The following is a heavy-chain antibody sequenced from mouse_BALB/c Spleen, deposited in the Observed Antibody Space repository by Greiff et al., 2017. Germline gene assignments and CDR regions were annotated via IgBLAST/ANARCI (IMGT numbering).Heavy chain of an antibody. V-gene: IGHV1S81*02. CDR3: ARYYYGYVDYAMDY. J-gene: IGHJ4*01. Sequence: QVQLQQPGAELVKPGASVKLSCKASGYTFTSYWMHWVKQRPGQGLEWIGEINPSNGRTNYNEKFKSKATLTVDKSSSTAYMQLSSLTSEDSAVYYCARYYYGYVDYAMDYWGQGTSVTVSS. CDR2: INPSNGRT. D-gene: IGHD1-2*01. CDR1: GYTFTSYW.